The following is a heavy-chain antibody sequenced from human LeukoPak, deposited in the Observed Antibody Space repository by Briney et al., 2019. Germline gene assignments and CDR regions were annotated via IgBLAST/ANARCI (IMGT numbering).Heavy chain of an antibody. J-gene: IGHJ4*02. D-gene: IGHD3-16*02. CDR2: IYSGGST. V-gene: IGHV3-53*01. CDR3: ARSIMITFGGVIAPDY. CDR1: GFTVSSNY. Sequence: GGSLRLSCAASGFTVSSNYMSWVRQAPGKRLEWVSVIYSGGSTYYADSVKGRFTISRDNSKNTLYLQMNSLRAEDTAVYYCARSIMITFGGVIAPDYWGQGTLVTVSS.